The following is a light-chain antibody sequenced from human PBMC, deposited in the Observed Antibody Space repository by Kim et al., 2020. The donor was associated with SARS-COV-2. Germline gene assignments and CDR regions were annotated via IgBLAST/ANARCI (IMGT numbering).Light chain of an antibody. V-gene: IGLV3-25*03. Sequence: SYELTQPPSLSVSPGQTARITCSGDTLPEKQTYWYQQKSGQAPLLVIYKDNERPSGIPGRFSGSSSGTTVTLTISGVQAGDDADYYCQSADGSGTYVFGTGTKVT. CDR3: QSADGSGTYV. CDR2: KDN. CDR1: TLPEKQ. J-gene: IGLJ1*01.